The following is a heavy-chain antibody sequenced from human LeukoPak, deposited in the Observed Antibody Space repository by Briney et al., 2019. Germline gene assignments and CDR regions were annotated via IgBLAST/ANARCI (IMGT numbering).Heavy chain of an antibody. Sequence: SETLSLTCTVSSGSISNSNNYWGWIRQPPGKGLEWIGSIYDSGSTYHNPSLESRVTISADTSKKQFSLKLSSVTAADTAVYYCARHNSVAGALDYWGQGTRVSVSS. CDR3: ARHNSVAGALDY. D-gene: IGHD6-19*01. CDR1: SGSISNSNNY. CDR2: IYDSGST. V-gene: IGHV4-39*01. J-gene: IGHJ4*02.